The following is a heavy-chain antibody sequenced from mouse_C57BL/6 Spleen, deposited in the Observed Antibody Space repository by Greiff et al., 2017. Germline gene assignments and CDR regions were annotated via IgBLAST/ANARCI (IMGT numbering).Heavy chain of an antibody. CDR3: ARMVATVVPFAY. Sequence: QVTLKESGPGILQSSQTLSLTCSFSGFSLSTSGMGVSWIRQPSGKGLEWLAHIYWDDDKRYNPSLKSRLTISKDTSRNQVFLKITSVDTADTATYYCARMVATVVPFAYWGQGTLVTVSA. CDR2: IYWDDDK. CDR1: GFSLSTSGMG. D-gene: IGHD1-1*01. V-gene: IGHV8-12*01. J-gene: IGHJ3*01.